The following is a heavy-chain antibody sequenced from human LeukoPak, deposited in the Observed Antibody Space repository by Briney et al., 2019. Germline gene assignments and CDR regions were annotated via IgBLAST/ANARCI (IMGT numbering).Heavy chain of an antibody. Sequence: SETLSLTCAVYGGSFSGYYWSWIRQPPGKGLEWIGEINHSGSTNYNPSLKSRVTISVDTSKNQFSLKLSSVTAADTAVYYCARALRGYCSSTSCYDPLGEYYYYMDVWGKGTTVTVSS. V-gene: IGHV4-34*01. CDR2: INHSGST. CDR3: ARALRGYCSSTSCYDPLGEYYYYMDV. CDR1: GGSFSGYY. D-gene: IGHD2-2*01. J-gene: IGHJ6*03.